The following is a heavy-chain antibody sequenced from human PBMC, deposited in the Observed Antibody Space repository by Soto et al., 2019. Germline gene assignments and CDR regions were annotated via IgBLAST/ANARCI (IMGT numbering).Heavy chain of an antibody. CDR1: GGTFSSYA. D-gene: IGHD1-1*01. J-gene: IGHJ6*02. V-gene: IGHV1-69*13. Sequence: SVKVSCKASGGTFSSYAISWVRQAPGQGLEWMGGIIPIFGTANYAQKFQGRVTITADESTSTAYMELSSLRSEDTAVYYCARDKNWNDAPPSAPNETTYYYYGMDVWGQGTTVTVSS. CDR3: ARDKNWNDAPPSAPNETTYYYYGMDV. CDR2: IIPIFGTA.